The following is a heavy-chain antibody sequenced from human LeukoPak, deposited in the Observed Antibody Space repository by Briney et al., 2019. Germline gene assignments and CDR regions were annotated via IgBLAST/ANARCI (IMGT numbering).Heavy chain of an antibody. J-gene: IGHJ5*02. D-gene: IGHD3-22*01. CDR1: GFTFNDYY. CDR3: ASDSSGYFGP. Sequence: GGSLRLSCAASGFTFNDYYMKWLRQAPGRGPEWLSYISNTGSAKYYADSVKGRFTISRDNAKSSLYLEMNSLRAEDTAVYYCASDSSGYFGPWGQGTLVTVSS. CDR2: ISNTGSAK. V-gene: IGHV3-11*01.